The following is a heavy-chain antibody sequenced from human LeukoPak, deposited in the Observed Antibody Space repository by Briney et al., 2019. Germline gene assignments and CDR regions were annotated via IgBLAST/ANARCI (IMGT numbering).Heavy chain of an antibody. CDR2: INHNGNVN. V-gene: IGHV3-7*03. J-gene: IGHJ6*04. CDR1: GFTFSSYW. CDR3: GGGGVWDV. Sequence: PGGSLRLSCAASGFTFSSYWMNWARQAPGKGLEWVASINHNGNVNYYVDSVKGRFTISRDNAKNSLYLQMSNLRAEDTAVYFWGGGGVWDVGGKGATVTVSS. D-gene: IGHD3-16*01.